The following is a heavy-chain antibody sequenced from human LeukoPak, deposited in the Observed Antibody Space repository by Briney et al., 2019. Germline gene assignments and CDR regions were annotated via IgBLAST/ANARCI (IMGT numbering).Heavy chain of an antibody. CDR3: AKADSGSYSYYFDY. J-gene: IGHJ4*02. D-gene: IGHD1-26*01. CDR1: GFTFSSYA. V-gene: IGHV3-23*01. CDR2: ISGSGGST. Sequence: PGGSLRLSCAASGFTFSSYAMSWVRQAPGKGLEWVSAISGSGGSTYYADSVKGRLTISRDNSKNTLYLQMNSLRAEDTAVYYCAKADSGSYSYYFDYWGQGTLVTVSS.